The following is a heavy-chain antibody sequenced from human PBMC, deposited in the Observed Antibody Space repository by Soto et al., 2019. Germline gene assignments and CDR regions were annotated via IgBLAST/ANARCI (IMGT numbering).Heavy chain of an antibody. J-gene: IGHJ4*02. CDR1: GFTFSSYG. Sequence: GGSLRLSCAASGFTFSSYGMHWVRQAPGKGLEWVAVISYDGSNKYYADSVKGRFTISRDNSKNTLYLQMNSLRAEDTAVYYCAKDRVTMIVGYFDYWGQGTLVTVSS. CDR2: ISYDGSNK. D-gene: IGHD3-22*01. V-gene: IGHV3-30*18. CDR3: AKDRVTMIVGYFDY.